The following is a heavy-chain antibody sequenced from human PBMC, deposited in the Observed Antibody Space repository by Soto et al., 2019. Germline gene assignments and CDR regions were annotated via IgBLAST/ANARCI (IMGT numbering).Heavy chain of an antibody. CDR1: GYTFTSYG. Sequence: ASVKVSCKASGYTFTSYGISWARQAPGQGLEWMGWISAYNGNTNYAQKLQGRVTMTTDTSTSTAYMELRSLRSDDTAVYYCARDSYSTSNWFDPWGQGTLVAVSS. V-gene: IGHV1-18*01. D-gene: IGHD6-13*01. J-gene: IGHJ5*02. CDR2: ISAYNGNT. CDR3: ARDSYSTSNWFDP.